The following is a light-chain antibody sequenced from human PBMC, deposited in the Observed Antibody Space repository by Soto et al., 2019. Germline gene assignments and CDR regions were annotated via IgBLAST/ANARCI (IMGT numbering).Light chain of an antibody. CDR1: QSISSY. CDR3: QQSCSTPIT. J-gene: IGKJ5*01. Sequence: DIPMTQSPSSLSSSVGDRVTLTCRASQSISSYLNWYQQKPGKAPKLLIYAASSLQTGVPSRFSGSGSGTDFTLTISSLEPEDFATYYCQQSCSTPITFGQGTRLEIK. CDR2: AAS. V-gene: IGKV1-39*01.